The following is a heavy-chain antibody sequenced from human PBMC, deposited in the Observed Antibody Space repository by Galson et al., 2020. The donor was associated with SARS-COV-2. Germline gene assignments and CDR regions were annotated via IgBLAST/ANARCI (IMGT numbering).Heavy chain of an antibody. Sequence: SETLSLTCTVSGDSVSSGFFSWNWLRQAPGKGLEWLGHVYKSGTATYNPALMSRVTVSIDTAKNQFSLRLRSVTAADTAVYYCARVFQNYHYDMDLWGKGITVTVSS. CDR3: ARVFQNYHYDMDL. CDR1: GDSVSSGFFS. V-gene: IGHV4-61*01. D-gene: IGHD3-3*01. J-gene: IGHJ6*04. CDR2: VYKSGTA.